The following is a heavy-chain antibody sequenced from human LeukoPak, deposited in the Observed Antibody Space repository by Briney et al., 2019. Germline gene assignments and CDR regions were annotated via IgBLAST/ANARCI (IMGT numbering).Heavy chain of an antibody. J-gene: IGHJ4*02. D-gene: IGHD6-19*01. CDR2: IYTSGST. V-gene: IGHV4-61*02. CDR3: ARVGIAVAGNGFDY. CDR1: GGSISSGSYY. Sequence: PSETLSLTCTVSGGSISSGSYYWSWIRQPAGKGLEWIGRIYTSGSTKYNPSLKSRVTISVDTSKNQFSLKLSSVTAADTAEYYCARVGIAVAGNGFDYWGQGTLVTVSS.